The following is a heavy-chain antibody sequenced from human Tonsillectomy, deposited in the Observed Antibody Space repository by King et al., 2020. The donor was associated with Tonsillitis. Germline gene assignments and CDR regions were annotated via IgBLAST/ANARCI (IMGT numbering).Heavy chain of an antibody. Sequence: VQLVESGGGVVQPGGSLRLSCAASGFPLSSYAMHWVRQAPGRGLEWVALISYDGGNKYYADSVKGRFTISRAISENTLFLQMNSLRTEDTAVYFCARDMDRSGTKPAYWGQGTLVTVSS. V-gene: IGHV3-30-3*01. CDR1: GFPLSSYA. D-gene: IGHD3-22*01. CDR2: ISYDGGNK. CDR3: ARDMDRSGTKPAY. J-gene: IGHJ4*02.